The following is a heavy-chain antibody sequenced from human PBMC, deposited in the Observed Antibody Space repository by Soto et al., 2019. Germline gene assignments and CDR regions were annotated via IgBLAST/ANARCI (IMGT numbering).Heavy chain of an antibody. CDR2: ISSSSSTI. D-gene: IGHD6-13*01. CDR3: ASDQGAAGILYYYYGMDV. Sequence: GGSLRLSCAASGFTFSSYSMNWVRQAPGKGLEWVSYISSSSSTIYYADSVKGRFTISRDNAKNSLYLQMNSLRDEDTAVYYCASDQGAAGILYYYYGMDVWGQGTTVTVSS. J-gene: IGHJ6*02. V-gene: IGHV3-48*02. CDR1: GFTFSSYS.